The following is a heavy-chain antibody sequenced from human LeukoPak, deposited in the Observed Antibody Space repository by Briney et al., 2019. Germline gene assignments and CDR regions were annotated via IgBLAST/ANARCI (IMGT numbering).Heavy chain of an antibody. D-gene: IGHD6-13*01. V-gene: IGHV3-15*01. J-gene: IGHJ4*02. CDR3: TTPTGYSSSWYSGDYFXX. CDR1: GFTFSNAW. CDR2: IKSKTDGGTT. Sequence: GGSLRLSCAASGFTFSNAWMSWVRQAPGKGLEWVGRIKSKTDGGTTDYAAPVKGRFTISRDDSTNTLYLQMNSLKTEDTAVYYXTTPTGYSSSWYSGDYFXXWGQXXLVT.